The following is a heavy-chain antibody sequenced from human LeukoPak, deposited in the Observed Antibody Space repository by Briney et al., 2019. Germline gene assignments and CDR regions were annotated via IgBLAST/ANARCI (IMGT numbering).Heavy chain of an antibody. Sequence: SETLSLTCAVSGGSISSSNWWSWVRQPPGKGLEWIGEIYHSGSTNYNPSLKSRVTISVDKSKNQFSLKLSSVTAADTAVYYCARNSKAHYDILTGYYTGWFDPWRQGTLVTVSS. V-gene: IGHV4-4*02. J-gene: IGHJ5*02. CDR3: ARNSKAHYDILTGYYTGWFDP. CDR1: GGSISSSNW. CDR2: IYHSGST. D-gene: IGHD3-9*01.